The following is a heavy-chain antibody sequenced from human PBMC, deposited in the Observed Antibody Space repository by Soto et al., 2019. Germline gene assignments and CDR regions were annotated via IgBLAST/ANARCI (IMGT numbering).Heavy chain of an antibody. V-gene: IGHV1-3*05. J-gene: IGHJ4*02. CDR3: ECAVAVPADFDY. Sequence: QVQLVQSGAEEKKPGASVKVSCKASGYTFTGYAMHWVRQAPGQRLEWMGWINAGNGNTKYSQKFQGRVTITRNTSANTDYMELIRLRSEDTAVYYFECAVAVPADFDYWGQGTLVTVSS. CDR1: GYTFTGYA. D-gene: IGHD6-19*01. CDR2: INAGNGNT.